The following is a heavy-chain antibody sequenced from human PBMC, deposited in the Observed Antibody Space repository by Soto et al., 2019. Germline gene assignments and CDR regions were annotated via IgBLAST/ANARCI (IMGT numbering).Heavy chain of an antibody. V-gene: IGHV1-3*01. CDR3: ARVWGIAAAGDAFDI. J-gene: IGHJ3*02. Sequence: GASVKVSCKASGYTFTSYAMHWVRQAPGQRLEWMGWINAGNGNTKYSQKFQGRVTITRDTSASTAYMELSSLRSEDTAVYYCARVWGIAAAGDAFDIWGQGTMVTVSS. CDR1: GYTFTSYA. CDR2: INAGNGNT. D-gene: IGHD6-13*01.